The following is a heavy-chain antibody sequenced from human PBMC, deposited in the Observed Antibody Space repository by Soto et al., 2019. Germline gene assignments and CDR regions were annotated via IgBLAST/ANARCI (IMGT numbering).Heavy chain of an antibody. CDR2: IYYSGST. CDR1: GGSISSSNYS. V-gene: IGHV4-61*05. CDR3: ARVPGP. D-gene: IGHD2-2*01. J-gene: IGHJ5*02. Sequence: PSETLFLTCTVSGGSISSSNYSWGWIRQPPGKGLEWIGYIYYSGSTNYNPSLKSRVTISVDRSKNQFSLKLSSVTAADTAVYYCARVPGPWGQGTLVTVSS.